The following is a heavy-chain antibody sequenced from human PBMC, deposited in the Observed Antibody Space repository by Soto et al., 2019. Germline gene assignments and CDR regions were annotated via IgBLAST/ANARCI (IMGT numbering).Heavy chain of an antibody. Sequence: QVQLVQSGAEVKKPGSSVKVSCKASGGTFSSYAISWVRQAPGQGLEWMGGIIPIFGTANYAQKFQGRVTITADESTSTAYMELSSLRSEDTAGYYGARGPLRFSSSWQNWFDPGGQGTLVTVSS. V-gene: IGHV1-69*01. J-gene: IGHJ5*02. CDR2: IIPIFGTA. CDR1: GGTFSSYA. CDR3: ARGPLRFSSSWQNWFDP. D-gene: IGHD6-13*01.